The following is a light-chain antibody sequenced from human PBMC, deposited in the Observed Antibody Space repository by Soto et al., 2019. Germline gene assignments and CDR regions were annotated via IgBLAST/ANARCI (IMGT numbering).Light chain of an antibody. J-gene: IGLJ1*01. CDR3: SSYAGSNNPYV. V-gene: IGLV2-8*01. CDR2: EVS. Sequence: QSALTQPPSASGSPGQSVTISCTGTSSDVGGYNYVSWYQQHPGKAPKLMIYEVSKRPSGVPDRFSGSKSGNTASLTVSGLQAEDEADYYCSSYAGSNNPYVLGTGTKLTVL. CDR1: SSDVGGYNY.